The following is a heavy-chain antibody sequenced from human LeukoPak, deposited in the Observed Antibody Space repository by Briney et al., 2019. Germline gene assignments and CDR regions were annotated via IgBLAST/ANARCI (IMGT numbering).Heavy chain of an antibody. CDR1: GGSFSEHY. J-gene: IGHJ4*02. Sequence: SETLSLTCAVYGGSFSEHYWSWIRQPPGKGPEWIGEVNHSGRTNYNPSLKSRVTISADRSQNQFSLKLSSVTAADTAVYYCARGLGLRVMTTVTTFDYWGQGTLVTVSS. CDR2: VNHSGRT. CDR3: ARGLGLRVMTTVTTFDY. D-gene: IGHD4-17*01. V-gene: IGHV4-34*01.